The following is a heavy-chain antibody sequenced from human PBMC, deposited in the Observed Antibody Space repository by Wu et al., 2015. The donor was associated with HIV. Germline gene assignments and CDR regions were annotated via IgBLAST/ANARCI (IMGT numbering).Heavy chain of an antibody. D-gene: IGHD3-22*01. CDR2: ISAFNANT. V-gene: IGHV1-18*01. J-gene: IGHJ5*02. CDR1: GYSLSSYG. CDR3: ARFNYYDSSVTGSDP. Sequence: QVQLVQSGAEVKKPGASVKVSCKASGYSLSSYGISWVRQAPGQGLEWMGWISAFNANTDYAQNLQGRVTMTTDTSTNIAYMELRSLRSDDTAVYYCARFNYYDSSVTGSDPWGQGTLV.